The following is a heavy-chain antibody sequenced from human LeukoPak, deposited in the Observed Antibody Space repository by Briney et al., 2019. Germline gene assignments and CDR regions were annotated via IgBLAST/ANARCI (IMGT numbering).Heavy chain of an antibody. J-gene: IGHJ1*01. Sequence: SETLSLTCTVSGGSISSGDYYWSWIRQPPGKGLEWIGYIYYSGTTYYNPSLKSRVKISVDTSKNQFSLKLNSVTAADAAVYYCARVNAMVTAKMAQKYFQHWGQGTLVTVSS. CDR1: GGSISSGDYY. D-gene: IGHD2-21*02. V-gene: IGHV4-30-4*01. CDR3: ARVNAMVTAKMAQKYFQH. CDR2: IYYSGTT.